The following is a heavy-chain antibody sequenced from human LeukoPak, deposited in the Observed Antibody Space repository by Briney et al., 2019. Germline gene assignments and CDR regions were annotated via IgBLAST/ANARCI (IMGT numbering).Heavy chain of an antibody. CDR2: IYHSGST. V-gene: IGHV4-39*07. D-gene: IGHD3-10*01. Sequence: PSETLSLTCAVSGGSISSSSYYWGWIRQPPGKGLEWIGSIYHSGSTYYNPSLKSRVTISVDTSKNQFSLKLSSVTAADTAVYYCALTPGGEIDYWGQGTLVTVSS. CDR3: ALTPGGEIDY. J-gene: IGHJ4*02. CDR1: GGSISSSSYY.